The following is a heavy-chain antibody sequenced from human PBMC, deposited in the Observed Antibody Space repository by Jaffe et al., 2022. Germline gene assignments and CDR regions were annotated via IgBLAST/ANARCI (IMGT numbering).Heavy chain of an antibody. Sequence: EVQLVESGGGLVQPGGSLRLSCAASGFTFSSYSMNWVRQAPGKGLEWVSYISSSSSTIYYADSVKGRFTISRDNAKNSLYLQMNSLRAEDTAVYYCAGGEGRSYYYGSGKVGGNNNWFDPWGQGTLVTVSS. CDR1: GFTFSSYS. J-gene: IGHJ5*02. CDR3: AGGEGRSYYYGSGKVGGNNNWFDP. V-gene: IGHV3-48*01. CDR2: ISSSSSTI. D-gene: IGHD3-10*01.